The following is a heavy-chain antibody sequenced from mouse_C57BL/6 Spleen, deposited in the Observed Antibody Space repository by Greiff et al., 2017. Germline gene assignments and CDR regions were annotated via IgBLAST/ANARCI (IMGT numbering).Heavy chain of an antibody. CDR2: INPYNGGT. V-gene: IGHV1-19*01. CDR3: ARQDYSNLITGAMDY. J-gene: IGHJ4*01. D-gene: IGHD2-5*01. CDR1: GYTFTDYY. Sequence: VQLQQSGPVLVKPGASVKMSCKASGYTFTDYYMNWVKQSHGKSLEWIGVINPYNGGTSYNQKFKGKATLTVDKSSSTAYMELNSLTSEDSAVYYCARQDYSNLITGAMDYWGQGTSVTVSS.